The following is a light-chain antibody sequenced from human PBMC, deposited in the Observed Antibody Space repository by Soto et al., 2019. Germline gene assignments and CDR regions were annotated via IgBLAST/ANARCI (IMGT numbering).Light chain of an antibody. V-gene: IGKV1-5*03. Sequence: DIHMTQSPSTLSASLGDRVTITCRASQSISGWLAWYQQKPGKAPKLLIYKASSLESGVPSRFSGSGSGTEFPLAIRSLQPGDFATYYCQQYYSFCTFSQGAKVEI. CDR1: QSISGW. J-gene: IGKJ1*01. CDR2: KAS. CDR3: QQYYSFCT.